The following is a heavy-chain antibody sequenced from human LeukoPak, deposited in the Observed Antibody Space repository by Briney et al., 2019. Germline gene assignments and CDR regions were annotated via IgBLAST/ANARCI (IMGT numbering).Heavy chain of an antibody. J-gene: IGHJ4*02. Sequence: PGGSLRLSCAASGFTFSSYAMHWVRQAPGKGLEWVAVISYDGSNKYYADSVKGRSTISRDNSKNTLYLQMNSLRAEDTAVYYCARPFKEYYFDYWGQGTLVTVSS. CDR1: GFTFSSYA. CDR3: ARPFKEYYFDY. CDR2: ISYDGSNK. V-gene: IGHV3-30-3*01. D-gene: IGHD3-10*01.